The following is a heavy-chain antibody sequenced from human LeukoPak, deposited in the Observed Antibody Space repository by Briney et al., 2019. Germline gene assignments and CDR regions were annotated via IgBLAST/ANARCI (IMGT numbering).Heavy chain of an antibody. CDR3: AREGYSSGWNDY. CDR1: GVSISSYY. J-gene: IGHJ4*02. V-gene: IGHV4-59*01. Sequence: PSETLSLTCTVSGVSISSYYWTWIRQPPGKGLEWIGYIYYSGTTNYNPSLKSRVTISVDMSKNQLSLKLRSVTPADTAVYYCAREGYSSGWNDYWGQGTLVTVSS. D-gene: IGHD6-19*01. CDR2: IYYSGTT.